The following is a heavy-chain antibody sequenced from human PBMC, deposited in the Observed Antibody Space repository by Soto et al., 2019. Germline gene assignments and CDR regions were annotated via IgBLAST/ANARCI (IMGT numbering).Heavy chain of an antibody. CDR3: ANPLSTQSFDY. CDR1: GFTFSSYG. V-gene: IGHV3-30*18. Sequence: GGSLRLSCAASGFTFSSYGMHWVRQAPGKGLEWVAVISYDGSNKYYADSVKGRFTISRDNSKNTLYLQMNSLRAEDTAVYYCANPLSTQSFDYWGQGTLVTVSS. J-gene: IGHJ4*02. D-gene: IGHD6-19*01. CDR2: ISYDGSNK.